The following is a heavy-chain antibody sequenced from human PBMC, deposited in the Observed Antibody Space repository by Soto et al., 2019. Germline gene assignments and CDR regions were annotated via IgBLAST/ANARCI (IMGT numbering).Heavy chain of an antibody. CDR3: ARIGYSSSSFDY. CDR2: IKQDGTEI. J-gene: IGHJ4*02. V-gene: IGHV3-7*05. CDR1: GFTFSVYW. D-gene: IGHD6-6*01. Sequence: GGSLRLSCAASGFTFSVYWMSWVRQAPGKGLEWVANIKQDGTEIDQVGSLKGRFTISRDNAKNSVYLQMNSLRVEDTAVYYCARIGYSSSSFDYWGRGTLVTVSS.